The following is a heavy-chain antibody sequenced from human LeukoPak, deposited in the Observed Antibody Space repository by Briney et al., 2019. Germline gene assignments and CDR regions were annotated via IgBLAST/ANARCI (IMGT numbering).Heavy chain of an antibody. V-gene: IGHV3-21*01. J-gene: IGHJ4*02. CDR2: ISXSSSYI. CDR3: ARDQYFWSGYSTPAGDY. D-gene: IGHD3-3*01. CDR1: GFTFSSYS. Sequence: GGSLRLSCAASGFTFSSYSMTWVRQAPXXXXEWVSSISXSSSYIYYADSVKGRFTISRDNAKNSLYLQMNSLRAEDTAVYYCARDQYFWSGYSTPAGDYWGQGTLVTVSS.